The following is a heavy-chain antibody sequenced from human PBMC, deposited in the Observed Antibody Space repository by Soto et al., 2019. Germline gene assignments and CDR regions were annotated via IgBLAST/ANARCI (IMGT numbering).Heavy chain of an antibody. CDR2: IYYSGST. V-gene: IGHV4-30-4*01. D-gene: IGHD3-9*01. Sequence: SETLSLTCTVSGGSISSGDYYWSWIRQPPGKGLEWIGYIYYSGSTYYNPSLKSRVTISRDTSKNQLSLNLSSVTAADTAVYYCAREMGLAPTGTSMYFDYWGQGTLVTVSS. CDR1: GGSISSGDYY. J-gene: IGHJ4*02. CDR3: AREMGLAPTGTSMYFDY.